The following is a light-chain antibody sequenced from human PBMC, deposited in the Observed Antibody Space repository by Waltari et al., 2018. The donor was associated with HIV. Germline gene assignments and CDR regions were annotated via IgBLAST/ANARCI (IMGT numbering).Light chain of an antibody. CDR2: EVN. CDR3: SSYVGSNRV. Sequence: QSALTQPPSAPGSPGQSVTISCPGISSDVGDYNYVSWYQQHPGKAPQLMIYEVNKRPSGVPDRFSGSKSGNTASLTVSGLQAEDEADYYCSSYVGSNRVFGGGTKLTVL. CDR1: SSDVGDYNY. J-gene: IGLJ3*02. V-gene: IGLV2-8*01.